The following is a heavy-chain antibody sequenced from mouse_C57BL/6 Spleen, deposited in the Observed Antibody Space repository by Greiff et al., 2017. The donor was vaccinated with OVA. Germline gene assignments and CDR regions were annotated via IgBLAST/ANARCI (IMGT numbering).Heavy chain of an antibody. D-gene: IGHD1-1*01. CDR2: ISNGGGST. J-gene: IGHJ2*01. CDR1: GFTFSDYY. Sequence: DVMLVESGGGLVQPGGSLKLSCAASGFTFSDYYMYWVRQTPEKRLEWVAYISNGGGSTYYPDTVKGRFTISRDNAKNTLYLQMSRLKSEDTAMYYCARLTTEYYFDYWGQGTTLTVSS. CDR3: ARLTTEYYFDY. V-gene: IGHV5-12*01.